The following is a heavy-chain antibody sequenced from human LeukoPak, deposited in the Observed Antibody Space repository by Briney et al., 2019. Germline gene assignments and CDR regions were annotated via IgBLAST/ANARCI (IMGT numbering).Heavy chain of an antibody. D-gene: IGHD6-19*01. V-gene: IGHV3-21*01. J-gene: IGHJ4*02. Sequence: GGSLRLSCAASGFTFSSYSMNWVRQAPGKGPEWVSSISSSSSYIYYADSVKGRFTISRDNAKNSLYLQMNSLRAEDTAVYYCARDYSSGLTDYWGQGTLVTVSS. CDR2: ISSSSSYI. CDR3: ARDYSSGLTDY. CDR1: GFTFSSYS.